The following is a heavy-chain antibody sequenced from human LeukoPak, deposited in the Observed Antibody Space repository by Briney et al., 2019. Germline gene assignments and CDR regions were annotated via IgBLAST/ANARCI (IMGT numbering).Heavy chain of an antibody. CDR1: GFTFSSYG. Sequence: GGSLRLSCAASGFTFSSYGMHWVRQAPGKGLEWVAVISYDGSNKYYADSVKGRFIISRDNSKNTLYLQMNSPRAEDTAVYYCAKAHCSSTSCYPNYYYYYGMDVWGQGTTVTVSS. V-gene: IGHV3-30*18. D-gene: IGHD2-2*01. J-gene: IGHJ6*02. CDR2: ISYDGSNK. CDR3: AKAHCSSTSCYPNYYYYYGMDV.